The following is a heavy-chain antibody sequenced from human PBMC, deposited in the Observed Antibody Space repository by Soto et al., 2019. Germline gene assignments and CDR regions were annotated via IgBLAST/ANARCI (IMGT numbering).Heavy chain of an antibody. D-gene: IGHD3-22*01. Sequence: GASVKVSCKASGYTFTSYGISWVRQAPGQGLEWMGWISAYNGNTNYAQKLQGRVTMTTDTSTSTAYMELRSLRSDDTAVYYCARELYYDSSGYYPYYFDSWGQGTMVTVSS. V-gene: IGHV1-18*01. J-gene: IGHJ4*02. CDR2: ISAYNGNT. CDR1: GYTFTSYG. CDR3: ARELYYDSSGYYPYYFDS.